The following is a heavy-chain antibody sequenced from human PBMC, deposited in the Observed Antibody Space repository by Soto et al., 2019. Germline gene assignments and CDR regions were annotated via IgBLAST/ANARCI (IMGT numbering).Heavy chain of an antibody. CDR1: GFTFSIYW. Sequence: GGSLRLSCASPGFTFSIYWMGWVHPAPGKGLQWVANIKPDGGEKWYVDSVRGRFTISRDNVKNSLYLQMNNVRAEDTAVYYCARGDFYDSSGPFSDAFDIWGQGT. CDR2: IKPDGGEK. D-gene: IGHD3-22*01. CDR3: ARGDFYDSSGPFSDAFDI. V-gene: IGHV3-7*04. J-gene: IGHJ3*02.